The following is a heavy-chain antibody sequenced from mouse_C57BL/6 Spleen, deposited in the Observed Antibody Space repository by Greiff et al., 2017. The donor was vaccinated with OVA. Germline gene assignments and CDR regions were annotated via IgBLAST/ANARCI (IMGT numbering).Heavy chain of an antibody. Sequence: EVMLVESGPGLAKPSQTLSLTCSVTGYSITSDYWNWIRKFPGNKLEYMGYISYSGSTYYNPSLKSRISITRDTSKNQYYLQLNSVTTEDTATYYCARGYDGYYWYFDVWGTGTTVTVSS. D-gene: IGHD2-3*01. CDR2: ISYSGST. CDR1: GYSITSDY. V-gene: IGHV3-8*01. CDR3: ARGYDGYYWYFDV. J-gene: IGHJ1*03.